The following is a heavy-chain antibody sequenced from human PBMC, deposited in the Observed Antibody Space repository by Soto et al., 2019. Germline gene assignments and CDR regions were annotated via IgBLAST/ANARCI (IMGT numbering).Heavy chain of an antibody. CDR2: MTGDGRTT. CDR1: GFTFGDYW. J-gene: IGHJ4*02. Sequence: GGSLRLSCAASGFTFGDYWMHWVRQPPGKGPEWVSRMTGDGRTTQYADSVRGRFTASRDNAKSTLYLQMNSLRAEDTAVYYCATAEVDYWGPGTLVTVSS. V-gene: IGHV3-74*03. CDR3: ATAEVDY.